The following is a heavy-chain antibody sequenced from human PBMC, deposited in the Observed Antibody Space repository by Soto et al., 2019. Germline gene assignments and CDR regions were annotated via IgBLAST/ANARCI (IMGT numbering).Heavy chain of an antibody. J-gene: IGHJ4*02. V-gene: IGHV4-30-4*01. CDR1: GGSIDTDNYC. CDR2: TYDGGRT. CDR3: ASGHLSDKVDS. Sequence: QVQLQESGPGLLKPSQTLSLACTVSGGSIDTDNYCWSWIRQAPGKGLEWIGPTYDGGRTYSNPSVQSGAPISADMSKNQLSLKLNSVTAADTAVYYCASGHLSDKVDSWGQGILVTVSS. D-gene: IGHD2-15*01.